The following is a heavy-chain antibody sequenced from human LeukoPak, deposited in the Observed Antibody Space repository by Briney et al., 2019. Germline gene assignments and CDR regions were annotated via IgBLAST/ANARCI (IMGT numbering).Heavy chain of an antibody. CDR3: ARSRIAAAGPMDV. Sequence: GSLRLSWAASRFTFSSYAMHWVRQAPGNGLEWVAVISYDGSNKYYADSVKGRFTISRDNSKNTLYLQMNSLRAEDTAVYYCARSRIAAAGPMDVWGQGNTVTVFS. D-gene: IGHD6-13*01. V-gene: IGHV3-30*04. J-gene: IGHJ6*02. CDR1: RFTFSSYA. CDR2: ISYDGSNK.